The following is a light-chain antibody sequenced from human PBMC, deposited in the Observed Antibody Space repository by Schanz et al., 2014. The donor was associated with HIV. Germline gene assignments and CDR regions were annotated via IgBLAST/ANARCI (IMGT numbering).Light chain of an antibody. Sequence: QSVLTQPPSVSGAPGQRVTISCTGSSSNIGSGFDVHWYQKLPGTAPKLLIYGNTNRPSGVPDRFSGSKSGTSASLAITGLQSEDEADYYCAAWDDSLNGRWVFGGGTKLTVL. J-gene: IGLJ3*02. CDR1: SSNIGSGFD. CDR3: AAWDDSLNGRWV. V-gene: IGLV1-40*01. CDR2: GNT.